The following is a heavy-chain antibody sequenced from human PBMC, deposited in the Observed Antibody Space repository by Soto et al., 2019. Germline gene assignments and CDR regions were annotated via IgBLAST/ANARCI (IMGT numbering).Heavy chain of an antibody. Sequence: EVQLVESGGGLVQPGGSLRLSCEASGLTFSNYCMHWARQAPGKGLAWVARIHSDGTSTSYADSENGRFTISRDTAKNTLYLKMNRLGAEDKAVYYCARVGAYSGGDCYALWYFDLWRRGTLVPVSS. D-gene: IGHD2-21*02. V-gene: IGHV3-74*01. CDR2: IHSDGTST. CDR1: GLTFSNYC. J-gene: IGHJ2*01. CDR3: ARVGAYSGGDCYALWYFDL.